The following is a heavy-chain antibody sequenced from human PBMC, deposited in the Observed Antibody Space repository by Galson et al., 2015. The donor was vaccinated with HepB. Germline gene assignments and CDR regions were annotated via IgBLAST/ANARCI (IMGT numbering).Heavy chain of an antibody. CDR3: ARDGGDEGHHYYYYYMDV. CDR2: IWYDGSNK. CDR1: GFTFSSYG. Sequence: SLRLSCAASGFTFSSYGMHWVRQAPGKGLEWVAVIWYDGSNKYYADSVKGRFTISRDNSKNTLYLQMNSLRAEDTAVYYCARDGGDEGHHYYYYYMDVWGKGTTVTVSS. V-gene: IGHV3-33*01. J-gene: IGHJ6*03. D-gene: IGHD3-10*01.